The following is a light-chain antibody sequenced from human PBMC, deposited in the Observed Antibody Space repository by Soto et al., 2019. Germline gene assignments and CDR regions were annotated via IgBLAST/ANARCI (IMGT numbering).Light chain of an antibody. J-gene: IGKJ3*01. CDR1: QGISSY. CDR3: HQYYSYPLT. Sequence: AIRMTQSPSSLSASTGDRVTITCRVSQGISSYLAWYQQKPGNAPKLLIYAASTLQSGDPSRFSGSGSGTAFTLTISCLQSEDFATYYCHQYYSYPLTFGPGTKVDIK. V-gene: IGKV1-8*01. CDR2: AAS.